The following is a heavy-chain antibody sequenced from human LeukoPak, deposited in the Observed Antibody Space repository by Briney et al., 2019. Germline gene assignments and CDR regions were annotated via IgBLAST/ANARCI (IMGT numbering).Heavy chain of an antibody. J-gene: IGHJ6*03. CDR3: ASSSSRAYYYYYMDV. V-gene: IGHV4-30-2*01. CDR2: IYHSGST. Sequence: SQTLSLTCGVSNGSITSGGYYWSWIRQPPGKGLEWIGYIYHSGSTYYNPSLKSRVTISVDRSKNQFSLKLSSVTAADTAVYYCASSSSRAYYYYYMDVWGKGTTVTVSS. CDR1: NGSITSGGYY.